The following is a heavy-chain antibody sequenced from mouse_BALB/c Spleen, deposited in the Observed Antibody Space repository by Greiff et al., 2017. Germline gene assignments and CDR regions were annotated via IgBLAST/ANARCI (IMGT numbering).Heavy chain of an antibody. J-gene: IGHJ4*01. CDR3: TRQSYTLRNAMDY. CDR2: IYPGNSDT. Sequence: VQLQQSGTVLARPGASVKMSCKASGYTFTSYWMHWVKQRPGQGLEWIGAIYPGNSDTSYNQKFKGKAKLTAFTSTSTAYMELSSLTNEDSAVYYCTRQSYTLRNAMDYWGQGTSVTVSS. V-gene: IGHV1-5*01. CDR1: GYTFTSYW. D-gene: IGHD1-1*01.